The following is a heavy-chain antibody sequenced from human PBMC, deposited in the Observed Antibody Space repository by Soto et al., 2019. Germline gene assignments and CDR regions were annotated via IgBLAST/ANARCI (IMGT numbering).Heavy chain of an antibody. D-gene: IGHD6-13*01. J-gene: IGHJ4*02. CDR1: GGTFSSYA. CDR3: ARGSRGYSRSGDFDY. V-gene: IGHV1-69*01. Sequence: QVQLVQSGAEVKKPGSSVKVSCKASGGTFSSYAISWVRQAPGQVLEWMGGIIPIFGTANYAQKFQGRVTITADESTSTAYMELSSLRSEDTAVYYGARGSRGYSRSGDFDYWGQGTLVNVSS. CDR2: IIPIFGTA.